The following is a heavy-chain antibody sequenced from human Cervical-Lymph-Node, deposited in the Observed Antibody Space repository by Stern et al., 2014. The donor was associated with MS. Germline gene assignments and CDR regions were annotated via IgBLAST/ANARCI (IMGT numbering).Heavy chain of an antibody. CDR2: IVPMFAKA. J-gene: IGHJ5*02. D-gene: IGHD3-10*01. Sequence: QVQLVQSGAEVKKPGSSVRVSCKASGGSFKSSAFNWLRQAPGQGLEWMGDIVPMFAKANYAQKFQGRVTVTADEATNTVYMELSFLTSEDTAVYYCARERSIHYPAFAPWGQGTLVTVSS. CDR1: GGSFKSSA. V-gene: IGHV1-69*01. CDR3: ARERSIHYPAFAP.